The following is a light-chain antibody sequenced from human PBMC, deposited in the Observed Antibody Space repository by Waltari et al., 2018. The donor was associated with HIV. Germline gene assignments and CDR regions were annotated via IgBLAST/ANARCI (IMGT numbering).Light chain of an antibody. CDR1: SNDVGGYNY. Sequence: QSARTQPASVSGSPGQSITHSCTGTSNDVGGYNYISLYKQHPGKAPKPLIYDVSNRPSGVSNRFSGFKSGNTASLTISGLQAEDEADYYCSSYTSSSTPLVVFGVGTKLTVL. CDR3: SSYTSSSTPLVV. V-gene: IGLV2-14*03. J-gene: IGLJ2*01. CDR2: DVS.